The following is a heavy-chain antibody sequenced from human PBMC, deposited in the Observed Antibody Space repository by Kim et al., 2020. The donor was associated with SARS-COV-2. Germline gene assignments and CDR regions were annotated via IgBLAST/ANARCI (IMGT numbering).Heavy chain of an antibody. Sequence: SRINSDGSSTYYADSVRGRFTISRDNSKNTLYLQMNSLSAEDTGVYYCTQDPVWGQGTRVTVSS. CDR2: INSDGSST. J-gene: IGHJ4*02. V-gene: IGHV3-74*01. CDR3: TQDPV.